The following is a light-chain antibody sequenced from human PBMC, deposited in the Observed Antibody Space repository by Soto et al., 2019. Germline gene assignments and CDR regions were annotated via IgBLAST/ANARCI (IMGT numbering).Light chain of an antibody. Sequence: DIQMTQSPSSVSPSVGDRVTITCRASQGIDNWLAWYQQKPGKAPNLLIFPASTLQSGVPSRFSGIGSGTDFTLTISSLQPEDFATYYCQQANNFPITFGQGTRLEIK. CDR2: PAS. CDR1: QGIDNW. V-gene: IGKV1D-12*01. CDR3: QQANNFPIT. J-gene: IGKJ5*01.